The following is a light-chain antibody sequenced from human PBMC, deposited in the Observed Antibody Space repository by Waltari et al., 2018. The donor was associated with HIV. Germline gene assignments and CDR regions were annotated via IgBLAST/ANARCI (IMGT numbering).Light chain of an antibody. Sequence: QSALTQIASVSGSPGQSITISCTVTSSDVQIYNLVSWYQHRPGKAPKLIIYEVTKRPFGISSRFSGSKSGNMASLTISGLQAEDEADYYCCSYAGTSDYVIFGGGTKLTVL. J-gene: IGLJ2*01. CDR3: CSYAGTSDYVI. V-gene: IGLV2-23*02. CDR2: EVT. CDR1: SSDVQIYNL.